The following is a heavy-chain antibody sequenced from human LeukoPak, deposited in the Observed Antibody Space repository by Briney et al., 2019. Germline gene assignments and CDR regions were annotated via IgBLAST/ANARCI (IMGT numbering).Heavy chain of an antibody. Sequence: GGSLRLSCAASGFTFSSYEMNWVRQAPGKGLEWVSYISSSGSTIYYADSVKGRFTISRDSAKNSLYLQMNSLRAEDTAVYYCARGQNYYDSSGYYYDSIWYFDLWGRGTLVTVSS. V-gene: IGHV3-48*03. CDR3: ARGQNYYDSSGYYYDSIWYFDL. J-gene: IGHJ2*01. CDR1: GFTFSSYE. CDR2: ISSSGSTI. D-gene: IGHD3-22*01.